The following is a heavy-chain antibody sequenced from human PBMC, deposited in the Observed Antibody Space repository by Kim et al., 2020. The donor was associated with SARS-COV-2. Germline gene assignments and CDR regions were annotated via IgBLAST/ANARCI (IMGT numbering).Heavy chain of an antibody. Sequence: GGSLRLSCAASGLTLSNYAMSWVCQAPGKGLEWVSAISANGGVTYHADSVKGRFRISRDFYGKTLDLEMNDLRAGDTAVYYCAIDGGDFWSGYYTYSWFESWGRGTLVTVSS. D-gene: IGHD3-3*01. CDR3: AIDGGDFWSGYYTYSWFES. CDR1: GLTLSNYA. V-gene: IGHV3-23*01. CDR2: ISANGGVT. J-gene: IGHJ5*01.